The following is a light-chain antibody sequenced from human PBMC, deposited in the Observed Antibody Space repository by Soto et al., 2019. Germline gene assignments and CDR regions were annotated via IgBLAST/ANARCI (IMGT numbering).Light chain of an antibody. Sequence: IVLAQYPSNLSLSHGERATRPCRASQSVSSFLAWSQQKPGQAPRLLIYGASTRATGVPARFSGGGSGTEFTLTITSLQSEDFAVYWCQQYNNWPLTFGPGTRLEIK. CDR3: QQYNNWPLT. CDR2: GAS. V-gene: IGKV3D-15*01. CDR1: QSVSSF. J-gene: IGKJ5*01.